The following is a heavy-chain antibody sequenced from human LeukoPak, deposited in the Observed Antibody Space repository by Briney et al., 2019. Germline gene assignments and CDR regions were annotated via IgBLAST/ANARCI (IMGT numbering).Heavy chain of an antibody. D-gene: IGHD3-3*01. CDR3: ARGRRTIFGVVTLHDAFDI. CDR2: INHSGST. J-gene: IGHJ3*02. Sequence: GSLRLSCAASGFAFTPVWMSWIRQPPGKGLEWIGEINHSGSTNYNPSLKSRVTISVDTSKNQFSLKLSSVTAADTAVYYCARGRRTIFGVVTLHDAFDIWGQGTMVTVSS. V-gene: IGHV4-34*01. CDR1: GFAFTPVW.